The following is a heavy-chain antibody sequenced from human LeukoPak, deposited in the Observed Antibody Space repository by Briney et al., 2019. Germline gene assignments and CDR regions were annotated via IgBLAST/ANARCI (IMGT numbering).Heavy chain of an antibody. D-gene: IGHD2/OR15-2a*01. CDR2: IKEDGREK. CDR3: ARDFLYGDTRDY. J-gene: IGHJ4*02. Sequence: GGSLRLSCGVSGFSFKSYTMNWVRQAPGKGLEWVANIKEDGREKYYVDSVKGRFTISRDNAQSLLYLQMNSLRAEDTAVYYCARDFLYGDTRDYWGQGTLVTVSS. CDR1: GFSFKSYT. V-gene: IGHV3-7*01.